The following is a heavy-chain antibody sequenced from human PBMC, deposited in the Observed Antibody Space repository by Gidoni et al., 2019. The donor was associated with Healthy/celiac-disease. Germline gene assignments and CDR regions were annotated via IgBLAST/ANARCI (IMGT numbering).Heavy chain of an antibody. D-gene: IGHD2-15*01. J-gene: IGHJ4*02. V-gene: IGHV4-59*08. Sequence: QVQLQESGPGLVKPSETLSLTCTVSGGSISSYYWSWIRQPPGKGLEWIGYIYYSGSTNYNPSLKSRVTISVDTSKNQFSLKLSSVTAADTAVYYCAAKTAGGYCSGGSCYSPFDYWGQGTLVTVSS. CDR2: IYYSGST. CDR1: GGSISSYY. CDR3: AAKTAGGYCSGGSCYSPFDY.